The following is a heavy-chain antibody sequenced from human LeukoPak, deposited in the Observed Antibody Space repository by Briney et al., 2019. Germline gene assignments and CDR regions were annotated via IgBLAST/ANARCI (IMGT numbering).Heavy chain of an antibody. V-gene: IGHV4-59*08. CDR1: GGSISSYY. Sequence: PSETLSLTCTVPGGSISSYYWSWIRQPPGKGLEWIGYIYYSGSTNYIPSLKSRVTVSVDTSKNQFSLKLSSVTAADTAVYYCARHKRNSSGIDYWGQGTLVTVSS. CDR3: ARHKRNSSGIDY. D-gene: IGHD3-22*01. CDR2: IYYSGST. J-gene: IGHJ4*02.